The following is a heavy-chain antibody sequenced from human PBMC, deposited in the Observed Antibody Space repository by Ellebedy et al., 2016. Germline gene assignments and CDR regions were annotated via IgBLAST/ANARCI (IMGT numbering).Heavy chain of an antibody. CDR1: GGSFSGSY. CDR2: INYSGST. V-gene: IGHV4-34*01. CDR3: AGSWEWFEAYSYGMDV. Sequence: SETLSLXXAVSGGSFSGSYWIWIRQPPGKGLEWIGEINYSGSTNYNPSLKSRVTISVDRSKNQFSLMLSSVTAADTAVYYCAGSWEWFEAYSYGMDVWGQGTTVTVSS. D-gene: IGHD3-10*01. J-gene: IGHJ6*02.